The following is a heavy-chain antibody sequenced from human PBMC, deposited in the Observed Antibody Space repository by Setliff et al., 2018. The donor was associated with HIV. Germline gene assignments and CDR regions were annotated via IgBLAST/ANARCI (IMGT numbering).Heavy chain of an antibody. CDR2: ISHDGVT. V-gene: IGHV4-34*01. J-gene: IGHJ4*02. D-gene: IGHD4-17*01. CDR3: ARGSSFGDLSY. CDR1: GGSFSGHF. Sequence: SETLSLTCAVYGGSFSGHFWTWIRQPPGQGLEWIGEISHDGVTNYNASLKSRVTISVDTSKNQFSLRLTSVTAADTALYFCARGSSFGDLSYWGQGTLVTVSS.